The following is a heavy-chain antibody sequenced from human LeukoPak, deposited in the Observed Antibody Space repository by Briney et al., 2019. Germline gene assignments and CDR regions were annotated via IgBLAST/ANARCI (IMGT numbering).Heavy chain of an antibody. CDR1: GGSISSYY. CDR2: IYYSGST. CDR3: ARGGRRYQQSYYFDY. D-gene: IGHD3-16*02. Sequence: SETLSLTCTVSGGSISSYYWSWIRQPPGKGLEGIGYIYYSGSTNYNPSLKSRVTISVDPSKNQFSLKLSSVTAADTAVYYCARGGRRYQQSYYFDYWGQGALVTVSS. V-gene: IGHV4-59*01. J-gene: IGHJ4*02.